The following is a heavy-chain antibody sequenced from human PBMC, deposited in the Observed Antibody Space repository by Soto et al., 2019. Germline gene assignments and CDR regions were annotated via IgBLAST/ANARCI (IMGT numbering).Heavy chain of an antibody. CDR3: ARGLAAGPLGDYNCFDS. J-gene: IGHJ5*01. D-gene: IGHD6-13*01. Sequence: SETLSLTCTVSGGSISSSSYYWGWIRQPPGKGLEWIGSISSSGSTYYKPSLKSRVAMSVDTSKNQFSMKLSSVTAADTAVYYCARGLAAGPLGDYNCFDSWGQGTPVTVSS. CDR1: GGSISSSSYY. V-gene: IGHV4-39*01. CDR2: ISSSGST.